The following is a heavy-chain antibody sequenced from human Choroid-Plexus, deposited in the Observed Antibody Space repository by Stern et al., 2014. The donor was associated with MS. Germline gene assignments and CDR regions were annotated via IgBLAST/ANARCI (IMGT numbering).Heavy chain of an antibody. J-gene: IGHJ5*02. CDR1: GFTFGSWA. V-gene: IGHV3-30*18. Sequence: VQLVESGGGVVQPGRPLGLSCVASGFTFGSWAMHWVRQAPGKGLEGGAGVSYDGSNKYYADSVKGRFTISRDNSQNTLYMQMSSLRPEDTAVYYCAKDRQYLTYFFDHWGQGSLVTVSS. CDR2: VSYDGSNK. D-gene: IGHD2/OR15-2a*01. CDR3: AKDRQYLTYFFDH.